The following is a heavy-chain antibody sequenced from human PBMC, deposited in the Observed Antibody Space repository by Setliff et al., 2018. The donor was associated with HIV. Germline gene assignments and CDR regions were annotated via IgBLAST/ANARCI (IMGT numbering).Heavy chain of an antibody. CDR2: IHHSGGT. D-gene: IGHD6-13*01. J-gene: IGHJ4*02. V-gene: IGHV4-59*11. CDR1: YGSISGHY. Sequence: PSEPLSLTCTVSYGSISGHYWTWIRQPPGKGLEWIGYIHHSGGTQYNPSLMSRLTMSVDSSKNQFSLSLSSVTAADTAVYYCARLPDINSWPFDYWARGTLVTVSS. CDR3: ARLPDINSWPFDY.